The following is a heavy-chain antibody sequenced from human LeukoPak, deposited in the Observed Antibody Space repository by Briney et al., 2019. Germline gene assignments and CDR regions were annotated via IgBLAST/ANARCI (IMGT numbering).Heavy chain of an antibody. CDR3: ASRGLAAVTTTNAFDI. CDR2: INHSGST. CDR1: GGSFSGYY. V-gene: IGHV4-34*01. Sequence: SETLSLTCAVYGGSFSGYYWSWIRQPPGKGLEWIGEINHSGSTNYNPSLKSRVTISVDTSKNQFSLKLSSVTAAHTAVYYCASRGLAAVTTTNAFDIWGQGTMVTVSS. J-gene: IGHJ3*02. D-gene: IGHD4-17*01.